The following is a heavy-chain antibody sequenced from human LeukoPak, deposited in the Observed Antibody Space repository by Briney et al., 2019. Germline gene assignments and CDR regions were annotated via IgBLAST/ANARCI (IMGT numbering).Heavy chain of an antibody. CDR1: GFTFDDYA. V-gene: IGHV3-9*01. CDR3: AKDSATMVREVMEFDP. CDR2: ISWNSGSI. J-gene: IGHJ5*02. Sequence: PGGSLRLSCAASGFTFDDYAMHWVRQAPGKGLEWVSGISWNSGSIGYADSVKGRFTISRDNAKNSLYLQMNSLRAEDTALYYCAKDSATMVREVMEFDPWGQGTLVTVSS. D-gene: IGHD3-10*01.